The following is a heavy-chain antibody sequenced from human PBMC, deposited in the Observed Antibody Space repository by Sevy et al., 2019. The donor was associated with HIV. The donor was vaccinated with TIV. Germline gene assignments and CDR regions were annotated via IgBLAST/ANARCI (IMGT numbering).Heavy chain of an antibody. J-gene: IGHJ4*02. CDR1: GFTFSMYW. D-gene: IGHD3-22*01. CDR2: VISSAKSI. V-gene: IGHV3-48*03. CDR3: ARGPHYYYDSTSFFEY. Sequence: GGSLRLSCAASGFTFSMYWMSWVRQAPGKGLEWVSSVISSAKSIYYADSVKGRFTVSRDNAKNSLFLQMNSLRAEDTAIYYCARGPHYYYDSTSFFEYWGQGTLVTVSS.